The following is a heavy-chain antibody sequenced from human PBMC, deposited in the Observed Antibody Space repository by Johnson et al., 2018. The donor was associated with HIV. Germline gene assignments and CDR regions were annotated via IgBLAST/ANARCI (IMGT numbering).Heavy chain of an antibody. CDR2: IPYDGSNT. V-gene: IGHV3-30*18. CDR3: AKDEGDGYRHDAFDI. J-gene: IGHJ3*02. D-gene: IGHD5-24*01. CDR1: RFTFSRYG. Sequence: QLVESGGGVVQPGRSLRLSCAASRFTFSRYGMHWVRQAPGKGLEWVAVIPYDGSNTYYADSVKGRFTISRDNSKNTVYLQMNSLRAEDTAVYYCAKDEGDGYRHDAFDIWGQGTMVTVSS.